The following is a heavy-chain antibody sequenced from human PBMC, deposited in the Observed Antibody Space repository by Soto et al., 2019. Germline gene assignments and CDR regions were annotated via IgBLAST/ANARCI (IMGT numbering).Heavy chain of an antibody. CDR1: GFTFSSYG. CDR2: ISSSSSYI. J-gene: IGHJ6*02. CDR3: ARHSSSWQGYYYYGMDV. V-gene: IGHV3-21*01. Sequence: GGSLRLSCAASGFTFSSYGMHWVRQAPGKGLEWVSSISSSSSYIYYADSVKGRFTISRDNAKNSLYLQMNSLRAEDTAVYYCARHSSSWQGYYYYGMDVWGQGTTVTVSS. D-gene: IGHD6-13*01.